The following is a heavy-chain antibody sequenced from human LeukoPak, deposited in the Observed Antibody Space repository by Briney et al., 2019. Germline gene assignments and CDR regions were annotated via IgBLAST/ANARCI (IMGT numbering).Heavy chain of an antibody. CDR2: ISSSSSYI. J-gene: IGHJ5*02. V-gene: IGHV3-21*01. CDR3: ARDSSYLGYCSSTSCPPGWFDP. Sequence: PGGSLRLSCAASGFTFSSYSMNWVRQAPGKGLEWVSSISSSSSYIYYADSVKGRFTTSRDNAKNSLYLQMNSLRAEDTAVYYCARDSSYLGYCSSTSCPPGWFDPWGQGTLVTVSS. CDR1: GFTFSSYS. D-gene: IGHD2-2*01.